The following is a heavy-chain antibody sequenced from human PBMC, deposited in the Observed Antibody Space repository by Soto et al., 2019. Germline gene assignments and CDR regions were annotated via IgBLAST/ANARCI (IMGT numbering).Heavy chain of an antibody. CDR3: ARVTGTGNYYYYYMDV. D-gene: IGHD1-1*01. CDR1: GFTVSSNY. Sequence: GGSLRLSCAASGFTVSSNYMSWVRQAPGKGLEWVSVIYSGGSTYYADSVKGRFTISRHNSKNTLYLQMNSLRAEDTAVYYCARVTGTGNYYYYYMDVWGKGTTVTVSS. J-gene: IGHJ6*03. CDR2: IYSGGST. V-gene: IGHV3-53*04.